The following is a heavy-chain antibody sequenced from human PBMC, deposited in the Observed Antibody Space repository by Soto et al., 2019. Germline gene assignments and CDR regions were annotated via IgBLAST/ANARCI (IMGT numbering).Heavy chain of an antibody. Sequence: ASVKVSCKASGYTFTSYAMNWVRQAPGQRLEWMGWISPNSGGTNYAQKFQGRVTMTRDTSISTAYMELSRLRSDDTAVYYCARALFPLYGSGSSPDYWGQGTLVTVSS. CDR1: GYTFTSYA. D-gene: IGHD3-10*01. CDR3: ARALFPLYGSGSSPDY. CDR2: ISPNSGGT. J-gene: IGHJ4*02. V-gene: IGHV1-2*02.